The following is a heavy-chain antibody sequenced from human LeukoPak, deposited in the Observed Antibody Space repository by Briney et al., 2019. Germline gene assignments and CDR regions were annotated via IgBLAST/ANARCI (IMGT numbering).Heavy chain of an antibody. J-gene: IGHJ6*02. CDR3: ARDSGLEEGYGMDV. D-gene: IGHD1-1*01. Sequence: ASVKVSCKASGYTFTSYAMHWVRQAPGQRLEWMGWINAGNGNTKYSQKFQGRVTITRDTPASTAYMELSSLRSEDTAVYYCARDSGLEEGYGMDVWGQGTTVTVSS. V-gene: IGHV1-3*01. CDR1: GYTFTSYA. CDR2: INAGNGNT.